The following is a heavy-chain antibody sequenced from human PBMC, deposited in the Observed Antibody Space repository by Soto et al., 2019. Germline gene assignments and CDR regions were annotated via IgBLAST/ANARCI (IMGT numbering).Heavy chain of an antibody. V-gene: IGHV3-23*01. CDR2: ISGSGGST. D-gene: IGHD3-10*01. Sequence: GGSLRLSCAASGFTFSSYAMSWVRQAPGKGMEWVSAISGSGGSTYYADSVKGRFTISRDNSKNTLYLQMNSLRAEDTAVYYCAKSLYLLLFGYPQTTFDYWCQGTLVTVSS. CDR1: GFTFSSYA. CDR3: AKSLYLLLFGYPQTTFDY. J-gene: IGHJ4*02.